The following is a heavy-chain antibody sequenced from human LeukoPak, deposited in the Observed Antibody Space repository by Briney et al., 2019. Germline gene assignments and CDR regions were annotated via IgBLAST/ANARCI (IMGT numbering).Heavy chain of an antibody. CDR1: GFTVSSNY. D-gene: IGHD3/OR15-3a*01. J-gene: IGHJ6*03. V-gene: IGHV3-66*01. CDR3: ASLPPPWTDYYYYYYMDV. Sequence: GGSLRLSCAASGFTVSSNYMSWVRQAPGKGLEWVSVIYSGGSTYYADSVKGRFTISRDNSKNTLYLQMNSLRAEDTAVYYCASLPPPWTDYYYYYYMDVWGKGTTVTVSS. CDR2: IYSGGST.